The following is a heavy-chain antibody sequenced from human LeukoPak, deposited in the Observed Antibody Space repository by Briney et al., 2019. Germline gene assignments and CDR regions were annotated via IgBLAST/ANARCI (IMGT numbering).Heavy chain of an antibody. V-gene: IGHV4-59*01. CDR3: ARGNAYNWRFDF. CDR2: THYSGST. CDR1: GGSISSYY. Sequence: PSETLSLTCSVSGGSISSYYWNWIRHTAGKGLQWIGYTHYSGSTNYNPSLKSRVSISVDTSKNQFSLKLSSVTAADTALYYCARGNAYNWRFDFWGQGTLVTVSS. D-gene: IGHD1-1*01. J-gene: IGHJ4*02.